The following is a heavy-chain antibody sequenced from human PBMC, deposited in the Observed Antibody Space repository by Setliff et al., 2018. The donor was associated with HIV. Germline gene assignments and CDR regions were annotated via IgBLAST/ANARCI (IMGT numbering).Heavy chain of an antibody. J-gene: IGHJ4*02. CDR3: ARNSQKGIQPLLLAS. CDR2: IYYTGST. Sequence: SETLSLTCTVSGGSISTYFWSWVRQTPGKGLEWIGYIYYTGSTSYNPSFRSRVTISVDTSKNQFSLMLDSVTAADTAVYYCARNSQKGIQPLLLASGGPGTLVTVSS. CDR1: GGSISTYF. V-gene: IGHV4-59*01. D-gene: IGHD1-1*01.